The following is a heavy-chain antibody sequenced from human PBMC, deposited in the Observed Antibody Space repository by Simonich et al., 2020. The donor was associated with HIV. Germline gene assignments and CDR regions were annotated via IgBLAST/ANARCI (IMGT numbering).Heavy chain of an antibody. CDR2: ISGSGGST. V-gene: IGHV3-23*01. J-gene: IGHJ4*02. D-gene: IGHD2-21*02. CDR3: AKATYCGGDCSNSYYFDY. CDR1: GFTFSSYA. Sequence: EVQLLESGGGLVRPGGSLRLSCAASGFTFSSYAMSWVRQAPGKGLEWVSAISGSGGSTYYAYSVKGRFTISRDNSKNTLYLQMNSLSAEDTAVYYCAKATYCGGDCSNSYYFDYWGQGTLVTVSS.